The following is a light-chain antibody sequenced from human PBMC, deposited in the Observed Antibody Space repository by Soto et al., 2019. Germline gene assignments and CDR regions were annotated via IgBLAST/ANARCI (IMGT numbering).Light chain of an antibody. V-gene: IGLV2-23*01. CDR3: CSYAGSSTSVV. Sequence: QSALTQPASVSGSPGQSITISCTGVSSEVGNPNLVSWYQQNPGTAPKLIIFEASKRPSGISHRFSGSKSDNTAFLTISGLQTEDEADYYCCSYAGSSTSVVFGGGTKVTVL. CDR1: SSEVGNPNL. J-gene: IGLJ2*01. CDR2: EAS.